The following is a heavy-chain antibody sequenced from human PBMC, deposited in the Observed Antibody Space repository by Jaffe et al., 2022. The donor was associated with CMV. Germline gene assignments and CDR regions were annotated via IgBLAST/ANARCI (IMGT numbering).Heavy chain of an antibody. CDR2: ISSSSSTI. CDR1: GFTFSSYS. Sequence: EVQLVESGGGLVQPGGSLRLSCAASGFTFSSYSMNWVRQAPGKGLEWVSYISSSSSTIYYADSVKGRFTISRDNAKNSLYLQMNSLRDEDTAVYYCARDWVSSGSYYFDYWGQGTLVTVSS. D-gene: IGHD1-26*01. CDR3: ARDWVSSGSYYFDY. J-gene: IGHJ4*02. V-gene: IGHV3-48*02.